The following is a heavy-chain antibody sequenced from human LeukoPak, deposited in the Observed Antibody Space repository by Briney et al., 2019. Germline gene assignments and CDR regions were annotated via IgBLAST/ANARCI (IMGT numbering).Heavy chain of an antibody. CDR3: ARARGAGPGGHFDY. D-gene: IGHD6-19*01. V-gene: IGHV3-11*05. CDR2: ISNSGSYT. CDR1: GFSFSDNY. J-gene: IGHJ4*02. Sequence: GVSLRLSRAASGFSFSDNYMSWIRQAPGKGREWVSYISNSGSYTNYPDSVKGRFTISRDNAKNSLYLQMNSLRDEDTAVYYCARARGAGPGGHFDYWGQGTLVTVSS.